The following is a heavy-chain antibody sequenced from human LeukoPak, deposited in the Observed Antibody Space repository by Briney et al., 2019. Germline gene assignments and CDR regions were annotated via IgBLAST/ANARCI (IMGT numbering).Heavy chain of an antibody. D-gene: IGHD4-17*01. V-gene: IGHV3-23*01. CDR2: ISPNGVIT. J-gene: IGHJ4*02. Sequence: PGGSLRLSCAASGFTFSSHGMNWVRQAPGKGLEWVSGISPNGVITYYADSVKGRFTISRDNSKGTVYLQMNSLRAEDTAVYYCAKEAYGEPYYFDYWGQGTLVTVSS. CDR1: GFTFSSHG. CDR3: AKEAYGEPYYFDY.